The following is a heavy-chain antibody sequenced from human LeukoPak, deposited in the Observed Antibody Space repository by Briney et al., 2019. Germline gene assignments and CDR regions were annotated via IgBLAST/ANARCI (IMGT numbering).Heavy chain of an antibody. D-gene: IGHD3-3*01. CDR3: ARETTSRPYDFWSPDSWLDS. Sequence: GGSLRLSCAASGFTFYNYWMDWVRQAPGKGLEWVANTGQDGSEKYYVDSVEGRFTISRDNAKNSLYLQMNNLRAEDTAVYYCARETTSRPYDFWSPDSWLDSWGQGALVTVSS. J-gene: IGHJ5*01. CDR2: TGQDGSEK. V-gene: IGHV3-7*01. CDR1: GFTFYNYW.